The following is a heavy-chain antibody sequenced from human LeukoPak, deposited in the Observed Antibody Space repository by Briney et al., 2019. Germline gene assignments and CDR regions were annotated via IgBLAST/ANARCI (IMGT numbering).Heavy chain of an antibody. CDR3: ARVGKLEGYFDY. D-gene: IGHD3-3*02. Sequence: GASVKVSCKASGYTFTSYYMHWVRQAPGQGLEWMGIINPSGGSTSYAQKFQGRVTMTRDTSTSTVYMELSSLRSEDTAAYYCARVGKLEGYFDYWGQGTLVIVSS. J-gene: IGHJ4*02. CDR1: GYTFTSYY. V-gene: IGHV1-46*01. CDR2: INPSGGST.